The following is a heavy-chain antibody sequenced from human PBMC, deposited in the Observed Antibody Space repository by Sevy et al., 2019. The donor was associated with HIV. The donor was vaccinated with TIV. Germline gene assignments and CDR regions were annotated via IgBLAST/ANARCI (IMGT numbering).Heavy chain of an antibody. J-gene: IGHJ3*02. Sequence: ASVKVSCKAYGYTFTSYGISWVRQAPGQGLEWMGWISAYNGNTNYAQKLQGRVTMTTDTSTSTAYMELRCLRSDDTAVYYCARVELGMGAFDIWGQGTMVTVSS. CDR2: ISAYNGNT. V-gene: IGHV1-18*04. CDR3: ARVELGMGAFDI. D-gene: IGHD7-27*01. CDR1: GYTFTSYG.